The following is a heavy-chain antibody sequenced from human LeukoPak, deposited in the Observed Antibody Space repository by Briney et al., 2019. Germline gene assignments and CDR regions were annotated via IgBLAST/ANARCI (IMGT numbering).Heavy chain of an antibody. D-gene: IGHD2-21*01. J-gene: IGHJ4*02. CDR3: ARPGLAYCGGDCYSTEGYYFDY. CDR1: GENFSTYH. Sequence: PSETLSLTCAVYGENFSTYHYSWIRQSPGKGLEWIGEINHSGSTNCNPSLKSRVTISVDTSRNQFSLRLTSVTAADAAMYYCARPGLAYCGGDCYSTEGYYFDYWSQGTLVAVSS. CDR2: INHSGST. V-gene: IGHV4-34*01.